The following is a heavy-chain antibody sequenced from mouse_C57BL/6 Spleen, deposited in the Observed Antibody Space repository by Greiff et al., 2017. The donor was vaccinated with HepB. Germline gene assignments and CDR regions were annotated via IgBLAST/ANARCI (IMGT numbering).Heavy chain of an antibody. CDR3: ARFEGLYWYFDV. CDR2: IYPGSGST. Sequence: QVQLQQPGAELVKPGASVKMPCKASGYTFTSYWITWVKQRPGQGLEWIGDIYPGSGSTNYNEKFKSKATLTVDTSSSTAYMQLSSLTSEDSAVYYCARFEGLYWYFDVWGTGTTVTVSS. CDR1: GYTFTSYW. V-gene: IGHV1-55*01. J-gene: IGHJ1*03. D-gene: IGHD3-3*01.